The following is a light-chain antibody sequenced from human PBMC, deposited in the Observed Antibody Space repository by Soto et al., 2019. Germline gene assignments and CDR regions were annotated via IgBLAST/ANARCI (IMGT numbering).Light chain of an antibody. CDR3: SSDAGSNNFAV. V-gene: IGLV2-8*01. Sequence: QSALTQPPSASGSPGQSVTISCTGTSSDVGGYNYVSWYQQHPGKAPKVMIYEVSKRPSGVPDRFSGSKSGNTASLTVSGLQAEDEADYYCSSDAGSNNFAVFGGGTKLTVL. CDR1: SSDVGGYNY. J-gene: IGLJ2*01. CDR2: EVS.